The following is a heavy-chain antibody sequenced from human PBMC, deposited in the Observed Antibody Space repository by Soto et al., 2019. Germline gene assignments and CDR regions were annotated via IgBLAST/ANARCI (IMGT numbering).Heavy chain of an antibody. D-gene: IGHD1-26*01. V-gene: IGHV3-21*01. CDR3: ARGIVGATETGFDY. Sequence: GGSLRLSCAASGFTFSSYSMNWVRQAPGKGLEWVSSISSSSYIYYADSVKGRFTISRDNAKNSLYLQMNSLRAEDTAVYYCARGIVGATETGFDYWGQGTLVTVSS. J-gene: IGHJ4*02. CDR2: ISSSSYI. CDR1: GFTFSSYS.